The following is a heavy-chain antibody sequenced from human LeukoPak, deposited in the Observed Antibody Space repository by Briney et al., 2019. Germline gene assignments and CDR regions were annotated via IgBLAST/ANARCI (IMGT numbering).Heavy chain of an antibody. D-gene: IGHD2-15*01. CDR1: GFTFSLSA. J-gene: IGHJ4*02. V-gene: IGHV3-23*01. Sequence: GGSLRLSCAASGFTFSLSAMSWVRQAPGKGLEWVSAISNNGGYTYYADSVQGRFTISRDNSKRTLCLQMNSLRAEDTAVYYCAKQLGYCSDGSCYFPYWGQGTLVTVSS. CDR2: ISNNGGYT. CDR3: AKQLGYCSDGSCYFPY.